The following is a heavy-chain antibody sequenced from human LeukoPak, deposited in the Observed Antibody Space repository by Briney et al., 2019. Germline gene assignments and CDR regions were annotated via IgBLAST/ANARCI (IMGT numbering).Heavy chain of an antibody. CDR1: GFIFSSYA. D-gene: IGHD1-26*01. CDR3: ARGDSGSYYLHFDY. J-gene: IGHJ4*02. Sequence: GGSLRLPCAASGFIFSSYAMHWVRQAPGKGLEWVAVISYDGSDKYCAESVKGRFTFSRDNSNNTLYLQMNGLRAEDTAVYYCARGDSGSYYLHFDYWGQGTLVTVSS. V-gene: IGHV3-30*04. CDR2: ISYDGSDK.